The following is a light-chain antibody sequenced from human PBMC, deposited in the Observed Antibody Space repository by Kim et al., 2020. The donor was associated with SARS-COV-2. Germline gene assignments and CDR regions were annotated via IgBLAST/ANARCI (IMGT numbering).Light chain of an antibody. CDR2: LDSDGSH. Sequence: SVKLTCTRSSGHSSYAIAWHQQQPEKGPRYLMKLDSDGSHSKGDGIPDRFSGSSSGAERYLTISSLQSEDEADYYCQTWGSGSVVFGGGTKLTVL. CDR1: SGHSSYA. J-gene: IGLJ2*01. CDR3: QTWGSGSVV. V-gene: IGLV4-69*01.